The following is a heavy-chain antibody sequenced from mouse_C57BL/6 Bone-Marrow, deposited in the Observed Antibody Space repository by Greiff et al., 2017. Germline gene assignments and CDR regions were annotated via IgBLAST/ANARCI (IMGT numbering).Heavy chain of an antibody. CDR1: GYTLTDYY. V-gene: IGHV1-19*01. D-gene: IGHD1-1*01. CDR3: ASRLLTTVVYFDY. J-gene: IGHJ2*01. CDR2: INPYNGGT. Sequence: EVQLQQSGPVLVKPGASVKMSCKASGYTLTDYYMNWVKQSHGKSLEWIGVINPYNGGTSYNQKFKGKATLTVDKSSSTAYMELNSLTSEDSAVYYCASRLLTTVVYFDYWGQGTTLTVSS.